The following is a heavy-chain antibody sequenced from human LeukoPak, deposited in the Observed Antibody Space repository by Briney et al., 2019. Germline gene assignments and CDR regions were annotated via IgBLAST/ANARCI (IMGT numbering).Heavy chain of an antibody. CDR2: ISWNSGSI. V-gene: IGHV3-9*01. CDR3: VKDKEWLVAFDV. CDR1: GFTFDDYA. D-gene: IGHD6-19*01. J-gene: IGHJ3*01. Sequence: GGSLRLSCAASGFTFDDYAMHWVRQAPGKGLEWVSGISWNSGSIGYADSVKGRFTISRDNSKNTLFLQMTGLRAEDTARYYCVKDKEWLVAFDVWGQGTVVTVSS.